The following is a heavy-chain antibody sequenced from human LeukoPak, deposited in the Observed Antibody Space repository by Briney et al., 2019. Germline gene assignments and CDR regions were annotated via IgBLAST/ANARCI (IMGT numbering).Heavy chain of an antibody. CDR2: INPSGGST. V-gene: IGHV1-46*01. CDR1: GYTFTSYG. D-gene: IGHD1-26*01. Sequence: ASVKVSCKASGYTFTSYGISWVRQAPGQGLEWMGIINPSGGSTSYARKFQGRVTMTRDTSTSTLYMELSSLRSEDTAVYYCASGGSYRVFDYWGQGTLVTVSS. J-gene: IGHJ4*02. CDR3: ASGGSYRVFDY.